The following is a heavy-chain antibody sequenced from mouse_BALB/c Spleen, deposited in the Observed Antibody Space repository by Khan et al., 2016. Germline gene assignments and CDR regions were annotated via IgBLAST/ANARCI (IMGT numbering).Heavy chain of an antibody. J-gene: IGHJ3*01. CDR2: IYPGDGDT. Sequence: QVQLKESGAELVRPGSSVKISCKASGYAFSSYWMNWVKQRPGQGLEWIGQIYPGDGDTNYNGKLKGKATLTADKSSSTAYMQLSSLTSEDSAVYFCARYGNDAWFAYGGQGTLVTVSA. V-gene: IGHV1-80*01. D-gene: IGHD2-2*01. CDR3: ARYGNDAWFAY. CDR1: GYAFSSYW.